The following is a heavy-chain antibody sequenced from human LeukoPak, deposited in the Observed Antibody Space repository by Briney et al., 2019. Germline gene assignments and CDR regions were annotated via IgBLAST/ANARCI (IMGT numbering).Heavy chain of an antibody. CDR2: VWYDGSKT. J-gene: IGHJ4*02. CDR1: GFTFSSYA. CDR3: AGGVDYYDSSGTIDY. V-gene: IGHV3-33*01. D-gene: IGHD3-22*01. Sequence: GGSLRLSCAASGFTFSSYAMHWVRQAPGKGLEWVAVVWYDGSKTYSADSVKGRITISRDDSKNTLYLRMNSLRAEDTAVYYCAGGVDYYDSSGTIDYWGQGTLVTVSS.